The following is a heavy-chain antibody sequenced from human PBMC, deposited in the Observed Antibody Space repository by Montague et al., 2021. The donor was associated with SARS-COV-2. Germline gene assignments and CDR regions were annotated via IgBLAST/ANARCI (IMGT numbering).Heavy chain of an antibody. Sequence: SETLSLTCTVSGGSISSYYWSRIRQSAGKGLEWIGRIHTSGSTXXXPSXXXRVTMSVDTSENQFSLKLSSVTAADTAVYYCASGKYYDFWSGYYSHDYVSGMDVWGQGTTVTVSS. CDR2: IHTSGST. D-gene: IGHD3-3*01. CDR1: GGSISSYY. J-gene: IGHJ6*02. CDR3: ASGKYYDFWSGYYSHDYVSGMDV. V-gene: IGHV4-4*07.